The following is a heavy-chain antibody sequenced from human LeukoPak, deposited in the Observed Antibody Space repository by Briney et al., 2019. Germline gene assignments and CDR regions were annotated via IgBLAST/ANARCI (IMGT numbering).Heavy chain of an antibody. J-gene: IGHJ4*02. Sequence: PSETLSLTCAVYGGSFSGYYWSWIRQPPGKGLEWIGEINHSGSTDHNPSLKSRVTISVDASKNQFSLKLTSVTAADTAVYYCVRHTTSGWYQVVYWGQGTLVTVSS. CDR3: VRHTTSGWYQVVY. D-gene: IGHD6-19*01. CDR1: GGSFSGYY. CDR2: INHSGST. V-gene: IGHV4-34*01.